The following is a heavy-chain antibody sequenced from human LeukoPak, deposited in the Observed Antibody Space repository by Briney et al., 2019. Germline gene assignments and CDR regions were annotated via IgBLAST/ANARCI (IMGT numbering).Heavy chain of an antibody. Sequence: GASVKVSCKASGYIFTSYGISWVRQAPGQGLEWMGWISVYNGDTTYAQKLQGRVTLTTDTSTTTAYMELRSLRHDDTAVYYCARDYPVISAPGASDFWGQGTLVTVSS. CDR1: GYIFTSYG. CDR3: ARDYPVISAPGASDF. CDR2: ISVYNGDT. J-gene: IGHJ4*02. V-gene: IGHV1-18*01. D-gene: IGHD4-23*01.